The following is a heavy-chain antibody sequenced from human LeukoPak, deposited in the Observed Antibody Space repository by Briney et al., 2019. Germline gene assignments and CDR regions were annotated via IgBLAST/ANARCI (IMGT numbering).Heavy chain of an antibody. CDR3: ARTTEGGYTYDYFYYYYMDV. CDR2: IYPSGNT. CDR1: GDSISNSRHY. V-gene: IGHV4-61*02. Sequence: SETLSLTCTVSGDSISNSRHYWSWIRQPAGKGLEWIGRIYPSGNTNYNPSLKSRVTISVDTSKNQFSLKLSSVTAADTAVYFCARTTEGGYTYDYFYYYYMDVWGKGTTVTISS. D-gene: IGHD5-18*01. J-gene: IGHJ6*03.